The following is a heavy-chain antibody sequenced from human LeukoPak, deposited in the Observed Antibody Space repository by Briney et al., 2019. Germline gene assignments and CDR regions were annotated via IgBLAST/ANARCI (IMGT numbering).Heavy chain of an antibody. Sequence: SQTLSLTCTVPGGSVSSGSYYWSWIRQPAGKGLEWIGRIYTSGRTDLNPSLKSRVTITIDTSKNQSSLNLSCVTAADTAVYYCARARDAYNIDNWGQGTLVTVSS. CDR2: IYTSGRT. V-gene: IGHV4-61*02. CDR1: GGSVSSGSYY. D-gene: IGHD5-24*01. CDR3: ARARDAYNIDN. J-gene: IGHJ4*02.